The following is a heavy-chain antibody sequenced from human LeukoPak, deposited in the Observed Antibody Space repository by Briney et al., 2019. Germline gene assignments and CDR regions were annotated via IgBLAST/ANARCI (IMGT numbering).Heavy chain of an antibody. CDR1: GGSISSYY. CDR2: IYYSGST. J-gene: IGHJ4*02. V-gene: IGHV4-59*01. Sequence: SETLSLTCTVSGGSISSYYWSWIRQPPGKGLEWIGYIYYSGSTNYNPSLKSRVTISVDTSKNQFSLKLSSVTAADTAVYYCARAGGWLQNDYWGQGTLVTASS. CDR3: ARAGGWLQNDY. D-gene: IGHD5-24*01.